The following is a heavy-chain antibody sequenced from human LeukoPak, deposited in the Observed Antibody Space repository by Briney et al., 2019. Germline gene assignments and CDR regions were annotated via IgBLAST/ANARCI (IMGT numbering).Heavy chain of an antibody. Sequence: GGSLRPSCAASGFTFSSYSMNWVRQAPGKGLEWVSSISSSSSYIYYADSVKGRFTISRDNAKNSLYLQMNSLRAEDTAVYYCAREMIVSSGYFRYWGQGTLVTVSS. J-gene: IGHJ4*02. CDR2: ISSSSSYI. CDR1: GFTFSSYS. CDR3: AREMIVSSGYFRY. D-gene: IGHD3-22*01. V-gene: IGHV3-21*01.